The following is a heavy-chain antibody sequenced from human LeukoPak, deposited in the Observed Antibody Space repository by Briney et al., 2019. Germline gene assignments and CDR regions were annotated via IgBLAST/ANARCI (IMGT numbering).Heavy chain of an antibody. Sequence: ASVKVSCKASGYTFTGYYMHWVRQAPGQGLEWMGWINPNSGGTNYAQKFQGRVTMTRDTSISTAYMELSRLRSDDTAVYYCARDRVLLWFPGSPVDAFDIWGQGTMVTVSS. D-gene: IGHD3-10*01. J-gene: IGHJ3*02. V-gene: IGHV1-2*02. CDR3: ARDRVLLWFPGSPVDAFDI. CDR1: GYTFTGYY. CDR2: INPNSGGT.